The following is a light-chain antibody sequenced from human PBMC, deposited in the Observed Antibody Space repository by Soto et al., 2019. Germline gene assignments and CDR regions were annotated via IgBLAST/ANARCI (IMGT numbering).Light chain of an antibody. V-gene: IGKV1-5*03. CDR1: QSISSW. J-gene: IGKJ1*01. CDR2: KAS. Sequence: IKMNQSASPLSATVGDRVTITCRASQSISSWLAWYQQKPGKAPKLLIYKASSLESGVPSRFSGSGSGTEFALTISSLQPDDFATYYCQQYNSYSRPFGQGS. CDR3: QQYNSYSRP.